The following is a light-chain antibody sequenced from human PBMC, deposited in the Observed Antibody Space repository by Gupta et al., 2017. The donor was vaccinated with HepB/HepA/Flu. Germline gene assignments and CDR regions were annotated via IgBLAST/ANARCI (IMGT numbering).Light chain of an antibody. CDR1: KLGDKY. V-gene: IGLV3-1*01. J-gene: IGLJ2*01. Sequence: SYELTQPPSVSVSPGPTASITCSGDKLGDKYACWYQQKPGQSPVLVIYQDSKRPSGIPERFSGYNSGNTATLTISGTQAMDEADYYCQAWDSSTVVFGGGTKLTVL. CDR2: QDS. CDR3: QAWDSSTVV.